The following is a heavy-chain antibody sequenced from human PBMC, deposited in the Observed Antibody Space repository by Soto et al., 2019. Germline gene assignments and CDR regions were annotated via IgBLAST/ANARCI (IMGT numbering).Heavy chain of an antibody. V-gene: IGHV3-23*01. D-gene: IGHD4-17*01. CDR3: AKDNEVYADSAGHFDY. CDR1: GFTFSNFA. CDR2: ISGSGSTT. J-gene: IGHJ4*02. Sequence: EVQLLESGGGSEQPGGSLRLSCAASGFTFSNFAMGWVRQAPGKGLEWVSTISGSGSTTYYADSVKARFTISRDNSRNTVFLQMRSLRAEDTAVYFCAKDNEVYADSAGHFDYWGQGALVTVSS.